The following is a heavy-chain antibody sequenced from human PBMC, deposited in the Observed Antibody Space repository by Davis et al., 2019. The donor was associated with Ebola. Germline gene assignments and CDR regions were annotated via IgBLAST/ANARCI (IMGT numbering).Heavy chain of an antibody. CDR1: GYTFTSYD. CDR3: ARSVTMIVVVTHFDY. J-gene: IGHJ4*02. V-gene: IGHV1-8*01. CDR2: MNPNSGNT. D-gene: IGHD3-22*01. Sequence: ASVKVSCKASGYTFTSYDINWVRQATGQGLEWMGWMNPNSGNTGYAQKFQGRVTMTTDTSTSTAYMELRSLRSDDTAVYYCARSVTMIVVVTHFDYWGQGTLVTVSS.